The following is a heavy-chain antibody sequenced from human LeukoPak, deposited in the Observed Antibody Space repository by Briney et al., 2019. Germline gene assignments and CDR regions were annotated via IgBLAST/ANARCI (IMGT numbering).Heavy chain of an antibody. Sequence: SETLSLTCTVSGVFISSYYWSWIRQPPGKGLEWIGYINYSGSTDYKSSLKSRVTISVDTSTNQFSLILRSVTAADTAVYYCARPRADATNTGAFDTWGQGTMVTVSS. CDR2: INYSGST. CDR1: GVFISSYY. CDR3: ARPRADATNTGAFDT. J-gene: IGHJ3*02. V-gene: IGHV4-59*08. D-gene: IGHD2-8*01.